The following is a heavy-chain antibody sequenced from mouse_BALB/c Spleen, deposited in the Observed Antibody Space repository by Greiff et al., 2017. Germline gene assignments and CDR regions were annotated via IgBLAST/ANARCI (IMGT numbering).Heavy chain of an antibody. D-gene: IGHD2-4*01. J-gene: IGHJ4*01. CDR2: ISSGGST. CDR3: ARGGYYDYSYAMDY. V-gene: IGHV5-6-5*01. CDR1: GFTFSSYA. Sequence: EVMLVESGGGLVKPGGSLKLSCAASGFTFSSYAMSWVRQTPEKRLEWVASISSGGSTYYPDSVKGRFTISRDNARNILYLQMSSLRSEDTAMYYCARGGYYDYSYAMDYWGQGTSVTVSS.